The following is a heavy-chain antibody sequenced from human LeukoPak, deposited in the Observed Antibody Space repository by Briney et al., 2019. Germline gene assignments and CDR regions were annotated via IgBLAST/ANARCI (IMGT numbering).Heavy chain of an antibody. CDR3: VRDVAARPFDY. J-gene: IGHJ4*02. CDR2: ISSSCYI. D-gene: IGHD6-6*01. V-gene: IGHV3-21*05. CDR1: GFTFSSYS. Sequence: GGSLRLSCAASGFTFSSYSMNWVRQAPGKGLEWVSYISSSCYIYYADSEKGRFTISRDNAKNSLYLQMNSLRAEDTAVYYCVRDVAARPFDYWGQGTLVTVSS.